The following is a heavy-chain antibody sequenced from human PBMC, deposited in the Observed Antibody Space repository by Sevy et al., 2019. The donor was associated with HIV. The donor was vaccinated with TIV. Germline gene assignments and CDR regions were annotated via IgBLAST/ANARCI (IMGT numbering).Heavy chain of an antibody. V-gene: IGHV1-2*02. CDR1: GYTFTGHY. Sequence: ASVKVSCKASGYTFTGHYMHWVRQAPGQGLEWMGWINPNSGSTDYAQKFQGRVTLTMETSISTAYLELSRLTSDDTAVDCCARVFPYCSGGSCYSPYDAFDIWGQGTMVTV. J-gene: IGHJ3*02. D-gene: IGHD2-15*01. CDR3: ARVFPYCSGGSCYSPYDAFDI. CDR2: INPNSGST.